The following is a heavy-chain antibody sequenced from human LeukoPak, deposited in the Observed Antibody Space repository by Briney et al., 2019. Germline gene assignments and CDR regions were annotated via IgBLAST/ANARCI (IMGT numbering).Heavy chain of an antibody. J-gene: IGHJ6*02. CDR3: ARRVSAFFYGMDV. CDR1: GYTFTSYG. Sequence: ASVKVSCKASGYTFTSYGINWVRQAPGQGLEWMGWISTYDGHTNYAQRLQGRVTMTTDTSTSTAYMELRSLRSDDTAVYYCARRVSAFFYGMDVWGQGTTVTVSS. V-gene: IGHV1-18*01. CDR2: ISTYDGHT. D-gene: IGHD2-21*01.